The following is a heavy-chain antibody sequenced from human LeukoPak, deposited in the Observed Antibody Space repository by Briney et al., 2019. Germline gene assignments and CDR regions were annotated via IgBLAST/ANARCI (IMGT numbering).Heavy chain of an antibody. CDR2: INPNNGGT. CDR3: ARDERYDSSGYPFDY. V-gene: IGHV1-2*02. CDR1: GYTFTGYF. J-gene: IGHJ4*02. Sequence: ASVEVSCKASGYTFTGYFIHWVRQAPGQGLEWMGWINPNNGGTKYAQKFQDRVTMTRDTSISTAYMELSRLRSDDTAVYYCARDERYDSSGYPFDYWGQGTLVTVSS. D-gene: IGHD3-22*01.